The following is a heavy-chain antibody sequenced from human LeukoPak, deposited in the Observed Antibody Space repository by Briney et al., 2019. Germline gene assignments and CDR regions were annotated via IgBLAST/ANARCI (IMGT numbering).Heavy chain of an antibody. CDR2: IYSGGGA. D-gene: IGHD3-10*02. Sequence: GGSLRLSCTASGPTVTSNYMIWLRQAPGKGLEWVSIIYSGGGAYYADSVKGRFTMSRDNSRNSLFRQMNSLRAEDTAMCYCARVFSPNWFDPGGQGTLVTVSS. V-gene: IGHV3-66*01. CDR3: ARVFSPNWFDP. J-gene: IGHJ5*02. CDR1: GPTVTSNY.